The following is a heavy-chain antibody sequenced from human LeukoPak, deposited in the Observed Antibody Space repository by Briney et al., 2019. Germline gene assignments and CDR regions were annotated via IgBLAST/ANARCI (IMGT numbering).Heavy chain of an antibody. D-gene: IGHD5-18*01. J-gene: IGHJ4*02. V-gene: IGHV4-39*07. CDR3: ARFKPQLWPFDY. Sequence: SETLSLTCTVSGGSISSSSYYWSWIRQPPGKGLEWIGEINHSGSTNYNPSLKSRVTISVDTSKSQFSLKLSSVTAADTAVYYCARFKPQLWPFDYWGQGTLVTVSS. CDR1: GGSISSSSYY. CDR2: INHSGST.